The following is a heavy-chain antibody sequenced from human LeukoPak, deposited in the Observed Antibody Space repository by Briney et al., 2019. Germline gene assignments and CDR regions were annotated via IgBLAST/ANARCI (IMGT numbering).Heavy chain of an antibody. CDR3: ATDFYRGLQFDY. CDR2: FDPEDGET. D-gene: IGHD2/OR15-2a*01. CDR1: GYTFSDYY. J-gene: IGHJ4*02. V-gene: IGHV1-24*01. Sequence: ASVEVSCKTSGYTFSDYYTHWVRQAPGKGLEWMGRFDPEDGETIYTQKFQGRVTMTEDTSTDTAYMELTSLRSEDTAVYYCATDFYRGLQFDYWGQGTLVIVSS.